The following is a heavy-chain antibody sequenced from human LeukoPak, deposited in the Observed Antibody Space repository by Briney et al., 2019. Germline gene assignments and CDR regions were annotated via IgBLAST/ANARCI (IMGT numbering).Heavy chain of an antibody. V-gene: IGHV3-23*01. CDR3: AKSTFAYCSSTSCYPPRIAAAGDGDY. J-gene: IGHJ4*02. D-gene: IGHD2-2*01. Sequence: GGSLRLSCAASGFTFSDYYMSWIRQAPGKGLVWVSDINDEGSSTRYADSVKGRFTISRDNSKNTLYLQMNSLRAEDTAVYYCAKSTFAYCSSTSCYPPRIAAAGDGDYWGQGTLVTVSS. CDR2: INDEGSST. CDR1: GFTFSDYY.